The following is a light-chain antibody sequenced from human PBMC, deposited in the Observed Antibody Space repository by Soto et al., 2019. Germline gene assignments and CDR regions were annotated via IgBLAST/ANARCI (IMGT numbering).Light chain of an antibody. CDR1: QSVLYSSNNKNY. V-gene: IGKV4-1*01. CDR2: WAS. Sequence: DIVMTQSPDSLTVSLGERATINCKSSQSVLYSSNNKNYLAWFQQKPVQPPKLLIYWASTRESGVPDRFSGSGSGTDFTLTISSLQAEDVALYYCQKYYSTPLTFGGGTKVEIK. J-gene: IGKJ4*01. CDR3: QKYYSTPLT.